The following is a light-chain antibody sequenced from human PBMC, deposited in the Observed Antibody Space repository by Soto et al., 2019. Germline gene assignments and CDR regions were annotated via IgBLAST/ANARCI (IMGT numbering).Light chain of an antibody. Sequence: QAVVTQEPSLTVSPGGSVTLTCGSSTGAVTSAHYPYWIQQKPGQAPRTLIYDTSNKHSWTPARSSGSLLGGKAALTLSGAQPEDEAEYYCLLSYSGALYVFGTGTKLTVL. CDR1: TGAVTSAHY. V-gene: IGLV7-46*01. J-gene: IGLJ1*01. CDR2: DTS. CDR3: LLSYSGALYV.